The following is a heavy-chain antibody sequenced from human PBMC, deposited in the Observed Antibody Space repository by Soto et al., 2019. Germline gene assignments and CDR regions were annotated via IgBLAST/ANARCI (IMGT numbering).Heavy chain of an antibody. CDR2: INPNAGDS. V-gene: IGHV1-2*04. Sequence: QVQLVQSGAEVKKPGTSVKVSCKTSGYTFTAFYIHWVRQAPGQRLEWLGWINPNAGDSKSPRRFQGSVTLTRETSTNTADLELTGLTSADAAVYFCARSAFVVTQGIGRAFDVWGPGTIVDVS. J-gene: IGHJ3*01. D-gene: IGHD2-21*01. CDR3: ARSAFVVTQGIGRAFDV. CDR1: GYTFTAFY.